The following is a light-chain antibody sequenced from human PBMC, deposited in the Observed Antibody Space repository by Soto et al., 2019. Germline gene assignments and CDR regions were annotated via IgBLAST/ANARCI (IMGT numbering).Light chain of an antibody. J-gene: IGLJ2*01. Sequence: QSVLTQPASVSASPGQSITISCTGTSSDIGAYNSVSWYQQHPGKAPQLMIYDVSYRPSGISSRFSGSKSGNTASLTISGLQADDDADYYCASYTSARIRVFGGGTKLTVL. CDR1: SSDIGAYNS. CDR2: DVS. V-gene: IGLV2-14*01. CDR3: ASYTSARIRV.